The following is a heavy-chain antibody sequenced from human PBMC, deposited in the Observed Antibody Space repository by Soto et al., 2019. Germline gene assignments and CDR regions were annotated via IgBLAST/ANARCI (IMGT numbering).Heavy chain of an antibody. CDR3: VRAAGYSGNDYVYYYGMAV. CDR2: VWYDGGNK. J-gene: IGHJ6*01. D-gene: IGHD5-12*01. CDR1: GFTFSSYG. Sequence: QVQLVESGGGVVQPGRSLRLSCAASGFTFSSYGMHWVRQAPGKGLEWVALVWYDGGNKYYADSVKGRFTISRDNSKNTLYVQMNSLGDEDTAVYYCVRAAGYSGNDYVYYYGMAVWGQGTTVTVSS. V-gene: IGHV3-33*01.